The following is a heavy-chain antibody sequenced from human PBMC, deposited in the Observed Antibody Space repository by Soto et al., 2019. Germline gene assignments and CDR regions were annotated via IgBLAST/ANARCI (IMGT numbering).Heavy chain of an antibody. CDR3: ARGGLLTHGSLIMITLGGVHFET. V-gene: IGHV3-48*01. J-gene: IGHJ3*01. CDR2: ISSSSSTI. Sequence: EVQLVESGGGLVQPGGSLRLSCAASGFTFSSYSMNWVRQAPGKGLEWVSYISSSSSTIYYADSVKGRFTISRDNAKNSLFLQRNSLRAGETPVYYCARGGLLTHGSLIMITLGGVHFETWVKGRMVTVPS. D-gene: IGHD3-16*01. CDR1: GFTFSSYS.